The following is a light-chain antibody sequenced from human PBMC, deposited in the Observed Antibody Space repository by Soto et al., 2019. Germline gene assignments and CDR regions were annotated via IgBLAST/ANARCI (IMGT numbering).Light chain of an antibody. J-gene: IGLJ2*01. CDR1: SSDVGSYNL. V-gene: IGLV2-23*01. CDR3: CSYAGSYVV. CDR2: EGS. Sequence: QSVLTQPASVSVSPGQSITISCTGTSSDVGSYNLVSWYQQHPGKAPKLMIYEGSKRPSGVSNRFSGSKSGNTASLTISGLQAEDEADYYCCSYAGSYVVFGGGTKLTVL.